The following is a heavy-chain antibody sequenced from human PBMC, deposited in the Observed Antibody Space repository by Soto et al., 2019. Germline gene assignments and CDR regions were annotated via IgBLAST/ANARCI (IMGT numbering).Heavy chain of an antibody. Sequence: GSLRLSGAASGFSFSSYEMNWVRQAPGQGLELVSYISDSGGTVYYADSVKGRFTVSRDNAQNSVYLQMNSLRTEDTAAYYCARDLLQYDFWSGYSAYFYYVMDGWGPGTTVTVSS. CDR3: ARDLLQYDFWSGYSAYFYYVMDG. CDR1: GFSFSSYE. CDR2: ISDSGGTV. V-gene: IGHV3-48*03. J-gene: IGHJ6*02. D-gene: IGHD3-3*01.